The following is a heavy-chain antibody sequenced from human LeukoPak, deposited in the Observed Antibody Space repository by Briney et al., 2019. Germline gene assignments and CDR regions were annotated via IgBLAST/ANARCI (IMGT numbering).Heavy chain of an antibody. Sequence: NPSETLSLTCTVPGGSVSSGSYYWSWIRQPPGKGLEWIGYIYYSGSTIYNPSLKSRVTISVDTSKNQFSLKLSSVTAADTAVYYCARDLGARSVWFDPWGQGTLVTVSS. V-gene: IGHV4-61*01. CDR1: GGSVSSGSYY. CDR2: IYYSGST. D-gene: IGHD3-16*01. J-gene: IGHJ5*02. CDR3: ARDLGARSVWFDP.